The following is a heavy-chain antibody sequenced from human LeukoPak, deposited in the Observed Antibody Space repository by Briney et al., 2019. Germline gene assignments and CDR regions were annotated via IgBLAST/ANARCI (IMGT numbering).Heavy chain of an antibody. J-gene: IGHJ4*02. V-gene: IGHV3-21*01. Sequence: GGSLRLSCAASGFTFSSYIMNWVRQAPGKGLEWVSSISSSSSYIYYADSLKGRFTISRDNAKNSLYLQMNSLRAEDTAVYYCARGERYSGYDSLGDYWGQGTLVTVSS. CDR1: GFTFSSYI. D-gene: IGHD5-12*01. CDR3: ARGERYSGYDSLGDY. CDR2: ISSSSSYI.